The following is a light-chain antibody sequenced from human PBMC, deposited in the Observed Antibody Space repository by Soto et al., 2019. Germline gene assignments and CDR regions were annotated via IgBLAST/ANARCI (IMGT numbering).Light chain of an antibody. V-gene: IGKV3-11*01. CDR1: QSVSSY. CDR3: QQRSNWPLT. Sequence: EMVLTQSPATLSLNPRERATLSCRASQSVSSYLAWYQQKPGQAPRLLIYDASNRATGIPARFSGSGSGTDFTLTISSLEPEDFAVYYCQQRSNWPLTFGGGTKVDIK. J-gene: IGKJ4*01. CDR2: DAS.